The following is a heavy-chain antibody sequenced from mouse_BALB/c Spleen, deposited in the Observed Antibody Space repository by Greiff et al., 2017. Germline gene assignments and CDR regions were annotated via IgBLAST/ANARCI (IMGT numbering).Heavy chain of an antibody. CDR3: ARMITTWYFDV. D-gene: IGHD2-4*01. CDR2: INPSTGYT. J-gene: IGHJ1*01. V-gene: IGHV1-7*01. CDR1: GYTFTSYW. Sequence: QVQLKESGAELAKPGASVKMSCKASGYTFTSYWMHWVKQRPGQGLEWIGYINPSTGYTEYNQKFKDKATLTADKSSSTAYMQLSSLTSEDSAVYYCARMITTWYFDVWGAGTTVTVSS.